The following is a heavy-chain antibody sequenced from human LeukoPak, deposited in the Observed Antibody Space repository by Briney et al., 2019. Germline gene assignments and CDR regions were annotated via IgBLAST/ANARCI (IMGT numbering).Heavy chain of an antibody. Sequence: ASVKVSCKASGYTFTGYYMHWVRQAPGQGLGWMGWINPNSGGTNYAQKFQGRVTMTRDTSISTAYMELSRLRSDDTAVYYCAREPLGYCSGGSCYPNWFDPWGQGTLVTVSS. V-gene: IGHV1-2*02. CDR1: GYTFTGYY. CDR3: AREPLGYCSGGSCYPNWFDP. D-gene: IGHD2-15*01. J-gene: IGHJ5*02. CDR2: INPNSGGT.